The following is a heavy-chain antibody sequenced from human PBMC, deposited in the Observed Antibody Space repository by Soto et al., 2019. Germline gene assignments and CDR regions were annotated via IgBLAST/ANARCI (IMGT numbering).Heavy chain of an antibody. D-gene: IGHD3-3*01. CDR1: GFTFSDYY. V-gene: IGHV3-72*01. Sequence: EVQLVESGGGLVQPGGSLRLSCAASGFTFSDYYMDWVRQASGKGLEWVGRIRNKANSYTTDYAPAVKGRFTISGDDSKNSLYLQKNSLKTEATAVYYCAIGEVVEKFDPWGQGTLVTVSS. CDR2: IRNKANSYTT. CDR3: AIGEVVEKFDP. J-gene: IGHJ5*02.